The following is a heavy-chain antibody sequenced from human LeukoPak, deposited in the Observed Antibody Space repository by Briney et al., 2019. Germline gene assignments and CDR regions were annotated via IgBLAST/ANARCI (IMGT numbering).Heavy chain of an antibody. D-gene: IGHD3-22*01. CDR3: ARALYYYDSSGYYGHDY. J-gene: IGHJ4*02. CDR1: GFTFSSYS. Sequence: GGSLRLSCAASGFTFSSYSMNWVRRAPGKGLEWVSSISSSSSYIYYADSVKGRFTISRDNAKNSLYLQMNSLRAEDTAVYYCARALYYYDSSGYYGHDYWGQGTLVTVSS. V-gene: IGHV3-21*01. CDR2: ISSSSSYI.